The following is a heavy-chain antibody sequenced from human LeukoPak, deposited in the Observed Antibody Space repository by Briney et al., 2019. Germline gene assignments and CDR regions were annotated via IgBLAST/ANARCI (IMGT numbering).Heavy chain of an antibody. CDR1: GFTFSSYR. Sequence: GGSLRLSCAASGFTFSSYRMHWVRQALGKGLVWVSRINSDGSSTSYADSVKGRFTISRDNAKNTLYLQMNSLRAEDTAVYYCARLEDYDILTGFDYWGQGTLVTVSS. J-gene: IGHJ4*02. D-gene: IGHD3-9*01. CDR2: INSDGSST. V-gene: IGHV3-74*01. CDR3: ARLEDYDILTGFDY.